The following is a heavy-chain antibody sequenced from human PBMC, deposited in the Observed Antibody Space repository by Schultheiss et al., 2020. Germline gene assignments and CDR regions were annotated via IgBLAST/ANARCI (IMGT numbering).Heavy chain of an antibody. V-gene: IGHV3-23*01. CDR1: GFTFSSYA. CDR3: AKMITMVPGYYFDY. J-gene: IGHJ4*02. Sequence: GSLRLSCAASGFTFSSYAMSWVRQAPGKGLEWVSAISGSGGSTYYADSVKGRFTISRDNSKNTLYLQMNSLRAEDTAVYYCAKMITMVPGYYFDYWGQGTLVTVSA. D-gene: IGHD3-10*01. CDR2: ISGSGGST.